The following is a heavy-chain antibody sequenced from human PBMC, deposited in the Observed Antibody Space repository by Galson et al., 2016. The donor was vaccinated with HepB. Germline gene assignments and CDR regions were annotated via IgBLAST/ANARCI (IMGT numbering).Heavy chain of an antibody. J-gene: IGHJ6*02. D-gene: IGHD3-16*01. Sequence: SLRLSCAVSGLTFSTFWMHWVRQAPGKGPVWVSQINGDASSRTYADSVKGRFTISRDNAKNTVYLQMNSLRVEDTAVYYCARDYYYIMDVWGQGTTVTVSS. CDR1: GLTFSTFW. V-gene: IGHV3-74*03. CDR2: INGDASSR. CDR3: ARDYYYIMDV.